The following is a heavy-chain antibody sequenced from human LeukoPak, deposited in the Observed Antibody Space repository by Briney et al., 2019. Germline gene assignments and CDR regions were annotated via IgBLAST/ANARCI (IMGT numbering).Heavy chain of an antibody. Sequence: PRGSLRLSCAASGFTFSDYYMSWIRQAPGKGLEWVSYISSSGSTIYYADSVKGRFTISRDNAKNSLYLQMNSLRAEDTAVYYCARDFTIFGPQTYFRSHTFDYWGQGTLVTVSS. CDR1: GFTFSDYY. J-gene: IGHJ4*02. D-gene: IGHD3-3*01. CDR2: ISSSGSTI. CDR3: ARDFTIFGPQTYFRSHTFDY. V-gene: IGHV3-11*01.